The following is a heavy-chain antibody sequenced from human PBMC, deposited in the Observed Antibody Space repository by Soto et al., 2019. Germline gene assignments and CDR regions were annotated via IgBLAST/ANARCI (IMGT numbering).Heavy chain of an antibody. Sequence: SVKVSCKASGGTFSSYAISWVRQAPGQGLEWMGGIIPIFGTANYAQKFQGRVTITADESTSTAYMELSSLRSEDTAVYYCARENCSGGSCYGWGWFDPWGQGTLVTVSS. J-gene: IGHJ5*02. CDR2: IIPIFGTA. D-gene: IGHD2-15*01. CDR3: ARENCSGGSCYGWGWFDP. CDR1: GGTFSSYA. V-gene: IGHV1-69*13.